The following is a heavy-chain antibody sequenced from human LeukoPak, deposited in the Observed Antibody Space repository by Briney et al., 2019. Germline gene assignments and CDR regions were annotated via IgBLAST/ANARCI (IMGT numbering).Heavy chain of an antibody. CDR2: ISYDGSNK. D-gene: IGHD4-11*01. V-gene: IGHV3-30*18. CDR1: GFTFSSYG. J-gene: IGHJ4*02. Sequence: GGSLRLSCAASGFTFSSYGMHWVRQAPGKGLEWVAVISYDGSNKYYADSVKGRFTISRDNSKNTLYLQMNSLRAEDTAVYYCAKDPRPDYPIALASADYWGQGTLVTVSS. CDR3: AKDPRPDYPIALASADY.